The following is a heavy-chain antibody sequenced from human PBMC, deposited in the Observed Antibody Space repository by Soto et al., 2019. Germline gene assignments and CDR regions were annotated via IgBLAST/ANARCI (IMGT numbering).Heavy chain of an antibody. V-gene: IGHV1-69*12. Sequence: QVQLVQSGAEVKKPGSSVKVSCKASGGTFSSYAISWVRQAPGQGLEWMGGIIPIFGTANYAQKFQGRVTITADESTSTAYMELSSLRSEDTVVYYCASVLELHYYYGMDVWGQGTTVTVSS. CDR3: ASVLELHYYYGMDV. D-gene: IGHD1-7*01. CDR1: GGTFSSYA. J-gene: IGHJ6*02. CDR2: IIPIFGTA.